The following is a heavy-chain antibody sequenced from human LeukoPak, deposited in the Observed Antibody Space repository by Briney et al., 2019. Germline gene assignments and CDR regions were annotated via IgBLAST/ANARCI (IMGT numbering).Heavy chain of an antibody. V-gene: IGHV3-33*01. D-gene: IGHD4-17*01. CDR3: ARAVTTGAVYYYYGSDV. CDR1: GFTFSTYG. J-gene: IGHJ6*02. CDR2: IWDDGSNK. Sequence: GGSLRLSCAASGFTFSTYGMHWVRQAPGKGLEWVAAIWDDGSNKYYADSVRGRFTISRDNSKNTLYLQMNSLRAEDTAMYYCARAVTTGAVYYYYGSDVWVQATTVT.